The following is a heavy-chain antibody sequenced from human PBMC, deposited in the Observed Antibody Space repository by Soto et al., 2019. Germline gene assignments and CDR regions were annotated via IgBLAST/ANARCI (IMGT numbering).Heavy chain of an antibody. J-gene: IGHJ4*02. Sequence: PGGSLRLSCAASGFTFSSYEMNWVRQAPGKGLEWVSYISSSGSTIYYADSVKGRFTISRDNAKNSLYLQMNSLRAEDTAVYYCARGYYYDSSGYYGGDYWGQGTLVTVSS. CDR3: ARGYYYDSSGYYGGDY. CDR1: GFTFSSYE. CDR2: ISSSGSTI. V-gene: IGHV3-48*03. D-gene: IGHD3-22*01.